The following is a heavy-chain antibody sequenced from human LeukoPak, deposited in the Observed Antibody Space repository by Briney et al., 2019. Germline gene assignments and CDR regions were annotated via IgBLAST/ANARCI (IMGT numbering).Heavy chain of an antibody. CDR3: ATQKSGFLLYYFDY. CDR2: ISGSGDST. J-gene: IGHJ4*02. V-gene: IGHV3-23*01. CDR1: GLTFSSYA. D-gene: IGHD3-3*01. Sequence: PGGSLRLSCSASGLTFSSYAMSWVRQAPGKGLEWVSVISGSGDSTNYADSVKGRFTISRDNSKNTLYLQVNSLRVEDTALYYCATQKSGFLLYYFDYWGQGTLVTVSS.